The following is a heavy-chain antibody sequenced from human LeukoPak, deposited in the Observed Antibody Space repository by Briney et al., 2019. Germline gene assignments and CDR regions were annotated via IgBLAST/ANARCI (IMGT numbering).Heavy chain of an antibody. V-gene: IGHV3-23*01. CDR1: GFTFSSYG. D-gene: IGHD2-21*01. Sequence: GGSLRLSCAASGFTFSSYGMSWVRQAPGKGLEWVSAISDSGNTYHADSVKGRFTISRDSSKNTLFLQMNRLRPEDAAVYYCAKAPVTTCRGAYCYPFDYWGQGTLVTVSS. CDR2: ISDSGNT. J-gene: IGHJ4*02. CDR3: AKAPVTTCRGAYCYPFDY.